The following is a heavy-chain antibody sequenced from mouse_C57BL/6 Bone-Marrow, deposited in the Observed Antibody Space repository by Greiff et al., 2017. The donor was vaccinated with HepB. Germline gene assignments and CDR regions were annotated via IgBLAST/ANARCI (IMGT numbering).Heavy chain of an antibody. V-gene: IGHV10-1*01. D-gene: IGHD2-4*01. J-gene: IGHJ4*01. CDR3: GYYDYYYAMDY. Sequence: EVKLMESGGGLVQPKGSLKLSCAASGFSFNTYAMNWVRQAPGKGLEWVARIRSKSNNYATYYADSVKDRFTISRDDSESMLYLQMNNLKTEDTAMYYCGYYDYYYAMDYWGQGTSVTVSS. CDR2: IRSKSNNYAT. CDR1: GFSFNTYA.